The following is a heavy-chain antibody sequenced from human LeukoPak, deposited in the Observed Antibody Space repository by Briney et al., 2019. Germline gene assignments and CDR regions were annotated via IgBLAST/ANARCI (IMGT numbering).Heavy chain of an antibody. V-gene: IGHV1-69*05. Sequence: SVKVSCKASGGTFSSYAISCVRQAPGQGLEWMGRIIPIFGTANYAQKFQGRVTITTDESTSTAYMELSSLSSEDTAVYYCARDRIAVAGKPFDYWGQGSLVTDSS. CDR3: ARDRIAVAGKPFDY. D-gene: IGHD6-19*01. J-gene: IGHJ4*02. CDR2: IIPIFGTA. CDR1: GGTFSSYA.